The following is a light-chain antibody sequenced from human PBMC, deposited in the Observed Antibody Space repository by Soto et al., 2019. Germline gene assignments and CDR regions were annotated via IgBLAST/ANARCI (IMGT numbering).Light chain of an antibody. Sequence: DIQMTQSPSSLSASVGNRVTITCQASQDIATYLNWYQQKPGKAPKLLIYAASTLRSGVPSRFRGSGSGTDFTFTISSLQPEDFATYYCRQANSFPYTFGQGTKLEIK. CDR3: RQANSFPYT. CDR2: AAS. CDR1: QDIATY. V-gene: IGKV1-12*01. J-gene: IGKJ2*01.